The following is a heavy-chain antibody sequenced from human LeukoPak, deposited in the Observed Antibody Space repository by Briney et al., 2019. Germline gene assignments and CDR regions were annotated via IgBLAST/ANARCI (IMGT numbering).Heavy chain of an antibody. V-gene: IGHV3-21*01. J-gene: IGHJ4*02. CDR1: GFTFSSYS. CDR3: ARSGQWELHLYYFDY. D-gene: IGHD1-26*01. CDR2: ISSSSSYI. Sequence: PGGSLRLSCAASGFTFSSYSMNWVRQAPGKGREWVSSISSSSSYIYYADSVKGRFTISRDNAKNSLYLKMNSLRAEDTAVYYCARSGQWELHLYYFDYWGQGTLVTVSS.